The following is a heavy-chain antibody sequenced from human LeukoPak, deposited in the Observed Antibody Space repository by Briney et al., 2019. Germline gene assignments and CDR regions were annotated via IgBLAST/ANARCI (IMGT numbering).Heavy chain of an antibody. CDR2: FIPIFGTP. V-gene: IGHV1-69*13. Sequence: SVKVSCKTSGGTFSSYAISWVRLAPGQGLEWMGGFIPIFGTPSYAQKFQGRVTITADESTSTAYMELSSLRSEDTAVCYCARGDLVGATTYYYYGMDVWGQGTTVTVSS. CDR1: GGTFSSYA. J-gene: IGHJ6*02. CDR3: ARGDLVGATTYYYYGMDV. D-gene: IGHD1-26*01.